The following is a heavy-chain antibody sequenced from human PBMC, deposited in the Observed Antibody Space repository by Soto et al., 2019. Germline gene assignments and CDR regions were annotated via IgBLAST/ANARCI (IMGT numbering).Heavy chain of an antibody. V-gene: IGHV4-39*01. CDR3: ARHFVYSGYQYYYYYYGMDV. CDR2: IYYSGST. D-gene: IGHD5-12*01. Sequence: PSETLSLTCTVSGGSISSSSYYWGWIRQPPGKGLEWIGSIYYSGSTYYNPSLKGRVTISVDTSKNQFSLKLSSATAADTAVYYCARHFVYSGYQYYYYYYGMDVWGQGTTVTVSS. CDR1: GGSISSSSYY. J-gene: IGHJ6*02.